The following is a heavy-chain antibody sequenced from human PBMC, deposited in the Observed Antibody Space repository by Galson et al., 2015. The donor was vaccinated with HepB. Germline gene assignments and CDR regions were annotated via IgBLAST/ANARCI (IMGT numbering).Heavy chain of an antibody. J-gene: IGHJ2*01. CDR1: GFTFSGTA. Sequence: SLSLSCAASGFTFSGTAMGWVRQAPGRGLDWVATLTNGGCGVRYYTDSVKGRFTASTDNSKNTLYLQMNSLRAEDAAVYYCAKKRGGATPNWYFDLWGRGTLVTVSS. CDR2: LTNGGCGVR. D-gene: IGHD2-15*01. V-gene: IGHV3-23*01. CDR3: AKKRGGATPNWYFDL.